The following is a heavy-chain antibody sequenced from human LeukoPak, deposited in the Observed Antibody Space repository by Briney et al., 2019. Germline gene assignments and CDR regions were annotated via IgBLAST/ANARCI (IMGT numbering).Heavy chain of an antibody. CDR3: ARSPHRLIGHWFDP. CDR2: IFTSGST. Sequence: GTLSLTRTVSGGSISRRGVFWGWDRQPPGEGAEWIGRIFTSGSTVYNPSLSSRVTMSVDTSKNEFSLRLTSVTAADTAVYYCARSPHRLIGHWFDPWGQGIPVTVSS. CDR1: GGSISRRGVF. D-gene: IGHD2-21*01. V-gene: IGHV4-39*07. J-gene: IGHJ5*02.